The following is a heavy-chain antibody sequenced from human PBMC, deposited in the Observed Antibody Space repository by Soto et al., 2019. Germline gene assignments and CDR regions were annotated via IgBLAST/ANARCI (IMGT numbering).Heavy chain of an antibody. Sequence: PSETLSLACAVYGGSFSGYFWSWFRQPPGMRPEWIGEINHRGQSNYHPSLKSRVTLSIDTSKTQFSLRLTSVTAADTAVYYCVRGSSNYFDTSDPPDDYPFDIWDQGRMVT. J-gene: IGHJ3*02. D-gene: IGHD3-22*01. CDR3: VRGSSNYFDTSDPPDDYPFDI. V-gene: IGHV4-34*01. CDR2: INHRGQS. CDR1: GGSFSGYF.